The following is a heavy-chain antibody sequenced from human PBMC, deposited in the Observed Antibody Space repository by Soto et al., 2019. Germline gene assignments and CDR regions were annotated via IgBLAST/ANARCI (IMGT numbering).Heavy chain of an antibody. V-gene: IGHV4-34*01. J-gene: IGHJ4*02. D-gene: IGHD1-26*01. CDR1: GGSFSGYS. CDR3: ARGPDSGSHSEY. CDR2: ITHNGGT. Sequence: QVQLQPWGAGRLKPSETLSLTCAVSGGSFSGYSWGWIRQPPGKGLEWIGEITHNGGTNYNTALKRRVAISGDTSMKQLSLNLRSVAAADTAVYYCARGPDSGSHSEYWVQGTLVTVSS.